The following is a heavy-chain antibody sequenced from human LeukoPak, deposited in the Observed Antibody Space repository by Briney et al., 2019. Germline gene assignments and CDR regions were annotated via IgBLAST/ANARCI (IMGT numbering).Heavy chain of an antibody. D-gene: IGHD3-10*01. J-gene: IGHJ4*02. Sequence: GGPLRLSCAASGFTFSVSVMHWVRQAPGKGREYVSVMSSNGGSTSYANSVKGRLTISRDNSKNTMYLQMGSLRAEDMAVYYCARDLSGGGLDYWGQGTLVTVSS. V-gene: IGHV3-64*01. CDR2: MSSNGGST. CDR3: ARDLSGGGLDY. CDR1: GFTFSVSV.